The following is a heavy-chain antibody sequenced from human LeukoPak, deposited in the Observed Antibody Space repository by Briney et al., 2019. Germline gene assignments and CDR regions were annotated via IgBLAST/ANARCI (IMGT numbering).Heavy chain of an antibody. Sequence: GGSLRLTCAASGFTFSSYSMNWVRQAPGKGLEWVSSISSSSSYIYYADSVKGRFTISRDNAKNSLYLQMNSLRAEDTAVYYCARVGATYPSFDYWGQGTLVTVSS. CDR2: ISSSSSYI. CDR1: GFTFSSYS. CDR3: ARVGATYPSFDY. D-gene: IGHD1-26*01. J-gene: IGHJ4*02. V-gene: IGHV3-21*01.